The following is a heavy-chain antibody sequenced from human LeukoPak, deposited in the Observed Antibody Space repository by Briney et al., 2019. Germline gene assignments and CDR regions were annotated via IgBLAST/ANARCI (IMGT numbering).Heavy chain of an antibody. J-gene: IGHJ6*02. V-gene: IGHV4-4*07. CDR3: AREGEDLRFLEWLPRDGMDG. D-gene: IGHD3-3*01. CDR1: GGSISSYY. CDR2: IYTSGST. Sequence: PSETLSLTCTVSGGSISSYYWSWIRQPAGKGLEWIGRIYTSGSTNYNPSLRSRVTMSVDTSKNQLSLKLSSVTAADTAVYYCAREGEDLRFLEWLPRDGMDGWGQGTTVTASS.